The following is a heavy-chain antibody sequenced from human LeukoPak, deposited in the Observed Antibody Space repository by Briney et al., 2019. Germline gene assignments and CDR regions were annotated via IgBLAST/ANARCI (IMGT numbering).Heavy chain of an antibody. Sequence: GASVKVSCTASGYTFTSYDINWVRQATGQGLEWMGWMNPNSGNTGYAQKFQGRVTMTRNTSISTACMELSSLRSEDTAVYYCAREPLRRGMDVWGQGTTVTVSS. CDR1: GYTFTSYD. J-gene: IGHJ6*02. CDR2: MNPNSGNT. V-gene: IGHV1-8*01. CDR3: AREPLRRGMDV.